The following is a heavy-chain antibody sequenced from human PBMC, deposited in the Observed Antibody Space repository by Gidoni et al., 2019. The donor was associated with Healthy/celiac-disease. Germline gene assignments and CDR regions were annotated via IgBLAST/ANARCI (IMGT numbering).Heavy chain of an antibody. V-gene: IGHV3-11*06. J-gene: IGHJ5*02. Sequence: QVQLVESGGGLVKPGGSLRLSCAAPAFTFSDYYMRWLRQAPGKGLEWVSDISSSSSDTNYEDSVKGRFTISRENAKNSLYLQMNSRRGEDTAVYYCARGGLGSLRWFDPWGQGTLVTVSS. CDR3: ARGGLGSLRWFDP. CDR2: ISSSSSDT. D-gene: IGHD3-10*01. CDR1: AFTFSDYY.